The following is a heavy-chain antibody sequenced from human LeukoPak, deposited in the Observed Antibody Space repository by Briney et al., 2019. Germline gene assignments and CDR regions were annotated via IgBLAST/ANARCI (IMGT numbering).Heavy chain of an antibody. CDR1: GGSFSGYY. CDR2: INHSGST. CDR3: EGTGYWNDVDY. Sequence: SETLSLTCAVYGGSFSGYYWSWIRQPPGKGLGWIGEINHSGSTNYNPSLKSRVTISVDTSKNQFSLKLSSVTAADTAVYYCEGTGYWNDVDYWGQGTLVTVSS. V-gene: IGHV4-34*01. D-gene: IGHD1-1*01. J-gene: IGHJ4*02.